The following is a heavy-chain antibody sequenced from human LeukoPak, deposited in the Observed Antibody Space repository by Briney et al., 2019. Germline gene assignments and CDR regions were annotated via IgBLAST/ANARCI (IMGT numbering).Heavy chain of an antibody. V-gene: IGHV3-53*01. Sequence: PGGSLRLSCAASGFTLSSNYMSWVRQAPGKGLDWVSVIYSGGSTYYADSVKGRFTISRDNSKNTLYLQMNSLRAEDTAVYYCATSWWGDYFDYWGQGTLVTVSS. CDR1: GFTLSSNY. CDR3: ATSWWGDYFDY. CDR2: IYSGGST. J-gene: IGHJ4*02. D-gene: IGHD2-8*02.